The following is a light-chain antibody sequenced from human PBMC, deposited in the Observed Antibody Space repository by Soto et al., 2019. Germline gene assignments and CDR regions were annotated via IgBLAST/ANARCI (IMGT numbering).Light chain of an antibody. V-gene: IGKV1-5*01. CDR2: DAS. CDR1: QSLNNY. CDR3: QQYYRSSIT. Sequence: IHITRSPFTLSASVGDRVTIPCRASQSLNNYLDWYQQKPGKAPKLLIYDASTLERGVPSRFSGTGSGTEFTLTISSLQPDDFATYYCQQYYRSSITFGQGTRLEIK. J-gene: IGKJ5*01.